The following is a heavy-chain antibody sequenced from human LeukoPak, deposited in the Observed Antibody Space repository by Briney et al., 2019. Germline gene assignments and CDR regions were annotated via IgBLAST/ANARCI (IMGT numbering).Heavy chain of an antibody. D-gene: IGHD3-3*01. J-gene: IGHJ4*02. Sequence: ASVKVSCKASSYRFTSYGIFWVRQAPGQGLEWMGWISAYNGNTNYAQKFQGRVTMTTDTSTSTAYMELRSLRSNDTAAYYRGRVPSTLYDFWSAYVIDYWGQGTLVTVSS. V-gene: IGHV1-18*01. CDR1: SYRFTSYG. CDR3: GRVPSTLYDFWSAYVIDY. CDR2: ISAYNGNT.